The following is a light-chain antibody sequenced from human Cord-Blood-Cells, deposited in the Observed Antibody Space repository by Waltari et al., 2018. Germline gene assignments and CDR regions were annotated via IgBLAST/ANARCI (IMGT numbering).Light chain of an antibody. CDR2: AAS. CDR1: QGISSN. V-gene: IGKV1-9*01. J-gene: IGKJ4*01. CDR3: QQLNSYPLT. Sequence: DIQLTQSPSFLSASVGDRVTITCRASQGISSNLDGYQQKPGKAPKLLIYAASTLQSGVPSRFSGRGSGTEFTLTLSSLQPEDFATYYCQQLNSYPLTFGGGTKVEIK.